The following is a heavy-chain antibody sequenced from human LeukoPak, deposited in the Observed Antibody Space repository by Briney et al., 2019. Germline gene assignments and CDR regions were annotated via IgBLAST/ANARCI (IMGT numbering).Heavy chain of an antibody. V-gene: IGHV4-59*01. Sequence: SETLSLTCAVSGASISSSYWSWIRQPPGKGLEWIGYINYSGNTKYNPSLESRVTISVDASNNQFSLRLSSVTAADTAFYYCARGYYDRRGYSNTFDIWGQGKLVTVSS. D-gene: IGHD3-22*01. CDR1: GASISSSY. CDR3: ARGYYDRRGYSNTFDI. CDR2: INYSGNT. J-gene: IGHJ3*02.